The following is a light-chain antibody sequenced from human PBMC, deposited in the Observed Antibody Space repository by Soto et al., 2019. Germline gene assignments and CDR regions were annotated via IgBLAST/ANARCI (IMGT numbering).Light chain of an antibody. CDR1: SSNIGNNY. V-gene: IGLV1-51*01. J-gene: IGLJ1*01. CDR3: GTWDSSLSAFYV. Sequence: QSVLTQPPSVSAAPGQKVTLSCSGSSSNIGNNYVSWYQQLPGTAPKLLIYDNNKRPSGIPDRFSGSKSGTSATLGITGLQTGEEADYYCGTWDSSLSAFYVFGTGTKVTVL. CDR2: DNN.